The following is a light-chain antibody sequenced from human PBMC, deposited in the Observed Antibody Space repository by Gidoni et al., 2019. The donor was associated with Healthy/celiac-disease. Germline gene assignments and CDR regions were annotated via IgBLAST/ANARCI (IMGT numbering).Light chain of an antibody. CDR1: QSISSW. CDR2: KAS. J-gene: IGKJ4*01. CDR3: QQYNSYPFT. V-gene: IGKV1-5*03. Sequence: DIQMIQSPSTLSASVGDRVTITCRASQSISSWLAWYQQKPGKAPKLLIYKASSLESGVPSRFSGSGSGTEFTLTISSLQPDDFATYYCQQYNSYPFTFGGGTKVEIK.